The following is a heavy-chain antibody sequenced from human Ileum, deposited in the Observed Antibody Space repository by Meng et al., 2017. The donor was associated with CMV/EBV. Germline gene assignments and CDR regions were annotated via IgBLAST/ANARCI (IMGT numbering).Heavy chain of an antibody. V-gene: IGHV1-18*01. D-gene: IGHD4-23*01. Sequence: SGYSFTTYGISWVRQATGQGLEWMGWISHYNGNRNYAQKVQGRVTMTIDTSTSTAYMELRNLRSDDTAVYYCARAHFFVVSPDWFDPWGQGTLVTVSS. CDR1: GYSFTTYG. CDR3: ARAHFFVVSPDWFDP. CDR2: ISHYNGNR. J-gene: IGHJ5*02.